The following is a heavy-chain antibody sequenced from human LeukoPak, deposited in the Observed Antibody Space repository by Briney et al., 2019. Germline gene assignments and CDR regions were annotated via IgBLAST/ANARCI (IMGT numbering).Heavy chain of an antibody. CDR2: INSDGSTT. D-gene: IGHD5-18*01. CDR3: ARGASGYSYG. Sequence: GGSLRLSCAASGFTFSSYAMSWVRQAPGKGLVWVSRINSDGSTTSYADSVKGRFTISRDNAKNTLYLQMNSLRAEDTAVYYCARGASGYSYGWGQGTLVTVSS. V-gene: IGHV3-74*01. J-gene: IGHJ4*02. CDR1: GFTFSSYA.